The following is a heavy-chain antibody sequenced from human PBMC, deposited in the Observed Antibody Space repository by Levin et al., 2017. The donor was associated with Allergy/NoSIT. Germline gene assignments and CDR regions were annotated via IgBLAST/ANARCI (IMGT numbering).Heavy chain of an antibody. D-gene: IGHD3-22*01. Sequence: PGGSLRLSCAASGFTFSDYYMSWIRQAPGKGLEWVSYISSSGSTIYYADSVKGRFTISRDNAKNSLYLQMNSLRAEDTAVYYCARAGENYYDSSGYYLLGAYDYYGMDVWGQGTTVTVSS. J-gene: IGHJ6*02. CDR3: ARAGENYYDSSGYYLLGAYDYYGMDV. V-gene: IGHV3-11*01. CDR1: GFTFSDYY. CDR2: ISSSGSTI.